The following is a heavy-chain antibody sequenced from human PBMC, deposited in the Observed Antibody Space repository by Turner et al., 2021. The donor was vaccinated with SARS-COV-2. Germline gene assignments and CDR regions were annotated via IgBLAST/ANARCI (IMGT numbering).Heavy chain of an antibody. CDR3: ARAYGSGSYGHYYGMDV. CDR1: GHTVTSYG. CDR2: ISAYNGNT. Sequence: QVQLVQSGPEVKKPGASVKVSCKASGHTVTSYGITGVRQAPGQGLEWMGWISAYNGNTNYAQKLQGRVTMTTDTSTSTAYMELRSLRSDDTAVYYCARAYGSGSYGHYYGMDVWGQGTTVTVSS. V-gene: IGHV1-18*01. J-gene: IGHJ6*02. D-gene: IGHD3-10*01.